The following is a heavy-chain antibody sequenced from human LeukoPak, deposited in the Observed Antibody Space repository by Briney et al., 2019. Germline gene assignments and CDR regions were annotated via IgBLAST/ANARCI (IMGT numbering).Heavy chain of an antibody. CDR1: GFTCRNYD. V-gene: IGHV3-13*01. CDR2: INSAGDA. J-gene: IGHJ6*02. D-gene: IGHD6-25*01. CDR3: ARRGMQRDYYHGMDV. Sequence: GGSLRLSCVASGFTCRNYDMYWVRQVTGKGLEWVSVINSAGDAYYPDSVKGRFTVSRDDAKNSLYLQMNSLRAGDTAVYYCARRGMQRDYYHGMDVWGQGTTVTVSS.